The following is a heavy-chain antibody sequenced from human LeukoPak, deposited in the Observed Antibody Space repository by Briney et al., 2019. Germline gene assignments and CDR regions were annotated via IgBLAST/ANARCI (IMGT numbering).Heavy chain of an antibody. D-gene: IGHD2-15*01. CDR1: GGSITNYY. V-gene: IGHV4-59*01. CDR3: ARTKLYCSGGSCYSSLDY. CDR2: VYNRGNP. Sequence: SETLSLTCSISGGSITNYYWSWIRQPPGKGLEWIGYVYNRGNPNYNPSLKRRVTISIDTSENQFSLKLTSVTAADTAVYYCARTKLYCSGGSCYSSLDYWGQGTLVTVSS. J-gene: IGHJ4*02.